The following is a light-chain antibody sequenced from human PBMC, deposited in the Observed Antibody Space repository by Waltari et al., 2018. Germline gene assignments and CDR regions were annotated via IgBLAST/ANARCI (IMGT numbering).Light chain of an antibody. V-gene: IGKV3D-15*01. CDR2: RAS. CDR1: QSAKTS. J-gene: IGKJ1*01. Sequence: EVVMTQSPATLSVSPGERVTLSCRASQSAKTSLAWYQQTPGQAPRLLIYRASTRAAGVPDRFSGSGSGTEFTLTISSLQSEDSAIYYCQQYNSYWTFGQGTKVEIK. CDR3: QQYNSYWT.